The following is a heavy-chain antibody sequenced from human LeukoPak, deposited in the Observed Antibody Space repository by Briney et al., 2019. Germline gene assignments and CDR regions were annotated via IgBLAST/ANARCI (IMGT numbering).Heavy chain of an antibody. CDR2: MNPNSGNT. V-gene: IGHV1-8*01. CDR3: ARVAAYYYDSSQLGD. D-gene: IGHD3-22*01. Sequence: ASVKVSCKASGYTFTSYDINWVRQATGQGLEWMGWMNPNSGNTGYAQKFQGRVTMPRNTSISTAYMELSSLRSEDTAVYYCARVAAYYYDSSQLGDWGQGTLVTVSS. CDR1: GYTFTSYD. J-gene: IGHJ4*02.